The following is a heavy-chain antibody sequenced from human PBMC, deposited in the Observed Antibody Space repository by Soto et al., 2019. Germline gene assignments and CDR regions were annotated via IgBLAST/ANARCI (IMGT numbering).Heavy chain of an antibody. J-gene: IGHJ2*01. V-gene: IGHV3-23*01. CDR3: AKSGPCRGSSCYHGYWYSDL. CDR2: ISRSADST. D-gene: IGHD2-15*01. Sequence: EVQLLESGGGLVQPGGSLTLSCAASGFTFSSYAMTWVRQVRPAPGKGLEWVSTISRSADSTYYADSVKGRFTISRDNSKNTLYLQMNSLRAEDTAVYYCAKSGPCRGSSCYHGYWYSDLWGRGTLATVSS. CDR1: GFTFSSYA.